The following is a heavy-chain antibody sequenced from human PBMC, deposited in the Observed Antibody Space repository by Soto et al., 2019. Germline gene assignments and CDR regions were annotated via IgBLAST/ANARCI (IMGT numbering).Heavy chain of an antibody. CDR1: GYIFSKYW. CDR2: IYPGDSDT. D-gene: IGHD6-6*01. V-gene: IGHV5-51*01. J-gene: IGHJ4*02. CDR3: VVYSSSSGRHFDY. Sequence: GESLKISCKSSGYIFSKYWIGWVRQMPGKGLEWMGIIYPGDSDTRYGPSFQGQVTISADKSITTAYLQWRSLKASDTAIYYCVVYSSSSGRHFDYWGQGTLVTVSS.